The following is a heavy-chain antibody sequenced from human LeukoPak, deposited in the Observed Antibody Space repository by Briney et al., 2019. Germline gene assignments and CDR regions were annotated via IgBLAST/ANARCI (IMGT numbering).Heavy chain of an antibody. CDR3: ARDLPFDP. Sequence: ETLSLTCTVSGDSISNYYWSWIRQPSGKGLEWIGYIYYSGSTNYNPSLKSRVTISVDTSKNQFSLKLSSVTAADTAVYYCARDLPFDPWGQGTLVTVSS. CDR1: GDSISNYY. CDR2: IYYSGST. J-gene: IGHJ5*02. V-gene: IGHV4-59*12.